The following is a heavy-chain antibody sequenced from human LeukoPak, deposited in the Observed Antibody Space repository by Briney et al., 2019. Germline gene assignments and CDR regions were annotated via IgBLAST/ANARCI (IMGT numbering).Heavy chain of an antibody. J-gene: IGHJ6*02. CDR1: GGTFSSYT. D-gene: IGHD6-13*01. CDR2: IIPILGIA. V-gene: IGHV1-69*04. Sequence: SVKVSCKASGGTFSSYTISWVLQAPGQGLEWMGRIIPILGIANYAQKFQGRVTITADKSTSTAYMELSSLRSEDTAVYYCARDEQQLDLYYGMDVWGQGTTVTVSS. CDR3: ARDEQQLDLYYGMDV.